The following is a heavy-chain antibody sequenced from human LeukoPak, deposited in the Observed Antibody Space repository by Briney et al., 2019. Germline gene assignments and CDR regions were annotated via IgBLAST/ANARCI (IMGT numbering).Heavy chain of an antibody. Sequence: GGSLRLSCAASGFTFSSYAMSWVRQAPGKGLEWVSAISGGDGSTYYADSVKGRFTISRDSSKNTLYLQMNSLRAEDTAVYYCAKGHSDFGTGFDLWGQGTLVTVS. CDR2: ISGGDGST. D-gene: IGHD4-17*01. CDR1: GFTFSSYA. V-gene: IGHV3-23*01. CDR3: AKGHSDFGTGFDL. J-gene: IGHJ4*02.